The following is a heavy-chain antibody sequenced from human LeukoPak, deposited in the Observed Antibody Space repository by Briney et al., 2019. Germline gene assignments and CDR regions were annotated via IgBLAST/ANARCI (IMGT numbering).Heavy chain of an antibody. CDR3: ARALGLVRGAPGY. Sequence: ASVTVSCTSSGYTFTVYYMHWVRQAPGQRPEWMGWINPNSSGTNNAQKFQGRVTMTRDTSISTAYMELRRLRSDDTAVYYCARALGLVRGAPGYWGQGTLVTVSS. D-gene: IGHD3-10*01. CDR2: INPNSSGT. CDR1: GYTFTVYY. V-gene: IGHV1-2*02. J-gene: IGHJ4*02.